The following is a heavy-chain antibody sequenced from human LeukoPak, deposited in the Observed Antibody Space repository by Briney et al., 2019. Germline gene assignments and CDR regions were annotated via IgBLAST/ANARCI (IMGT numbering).Heavy chain of an antibody. D-gene: IGHD3-10*01. CDR3: AKDLGGIVGMDV. Sequence: GGSLRLSCAASGFTFSSYGMHRVRQAPGKGLEWVAVISYDGSNKYYADSVKGRFTISRDNSKNTLYLQMNSLRAEDTAVYYCAKDLGGIVGMDVWGQGTTVTVSS. V-gene: IGHV3-30*18. CDR2: ISYDGSNK. J-gene: IGHJ6*02. CDR1: GFTFSSYG.